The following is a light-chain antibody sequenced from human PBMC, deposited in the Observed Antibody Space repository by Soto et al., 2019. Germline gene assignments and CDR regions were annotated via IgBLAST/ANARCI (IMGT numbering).Light chain of an antibody. Sequence: QSVLTQPPSASGTPGQRVTFSCSGSSSNIGRNTVKWYRQLPGTAPKLLIVSSDQRPSGVPDRFSGSQSGTSASLAISGLQSEDEADYICAAWDDSLNAWAFGGGTKLTVL. J-gene: IGLJ3*02. CDR1: SSNIGRNT. V-gene: IGLV1-44*01. CDR3: AAWDDSLNAWA. CDR2: SSD.